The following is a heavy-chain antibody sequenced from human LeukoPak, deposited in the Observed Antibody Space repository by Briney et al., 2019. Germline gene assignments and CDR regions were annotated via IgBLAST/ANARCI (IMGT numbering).Heavy chain of an antibody. CDR3: ARHAKYSSSFSYFDY. CDR2: IYYSGST. V-gene: IGHV4-59*08. J-gene: IGHJ4*02. CDR1: GGSTSSYY. Sequence: SETLSLTCTVSGGSTSSYYWSWIRQPPGKGLEWIGYIYYSGSTNYNPSLKSRVTISVDTSKNQFSLKLSSVTAADTAVYYCARHAKYSSSFSYFDYWGQGTLVTVSS. D-gene: IGHD6-6*01.